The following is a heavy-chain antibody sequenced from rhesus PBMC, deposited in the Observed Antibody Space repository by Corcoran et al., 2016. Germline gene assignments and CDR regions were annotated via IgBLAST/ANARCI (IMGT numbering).Heavy chain of an antibody. V-gene: IGHV2-174*01. J-gene: IGHJ4*01. Sequence: QVTLKESGPALVKPTQTLTLTCTFSGFSISTSGMGVGWIRQPPGKALEWLALIYWDDDKYYSTSLKSRLTISKATSKNQVVLTMTNMDPVDTATYYCARRRGYYDSGYFDYWGQGVLVTVSS. CDR1: GFSISTSGMG. D-gene: IGHD3-28*01. CDR3: ARRRGYYDSGYFDY. CDR2: IYWDDDK.